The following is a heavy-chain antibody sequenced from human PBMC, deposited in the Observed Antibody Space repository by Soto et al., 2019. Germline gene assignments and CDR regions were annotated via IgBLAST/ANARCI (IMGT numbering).Heavy chain of an antibody. D-gene: IGHD2-8*01. CDR3: AGRYCTNGVCYTSYYYYIDV. CDR1: GFTFSTYA. CDR2: ITTSGGNT. Sequence: EVQLLESGGGLVQPGGSLRLSCAASGFTFSTYAMSWVRQAPGKGLEWVSTITTSGGNTYDADSVQGRVTISRDNSKNTLYLQMNILRAEDTAVYYCAGRYCTNGVCYTSYYYYIDVWGKGTTVTAAS. J-gene: IGHJ6*03. V-gene: IGHV3-23*01.